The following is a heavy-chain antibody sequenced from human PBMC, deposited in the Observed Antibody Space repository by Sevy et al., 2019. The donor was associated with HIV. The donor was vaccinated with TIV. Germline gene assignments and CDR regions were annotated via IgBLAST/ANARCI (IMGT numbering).Heavy chain of an antibody. CDR1: GFSFSYYA. Sequence: GGSLRLSCIGSGFSFSYYAIHWVRQSPGKGLDWVALISHDGINEYYADSVKGRFTISRDNSKNTVYLEMNSLRNEDTANYFCANAYSGSYSHSYLYALDVWGQGTTVTVSS. CDR2: ISHDGINE. D-gene: IGHD1-26*01. J-gene: IGHJ6*02. V-gene: IGHV3-30*18. CDR3: ANAYSGSYSHSYLYALDV.